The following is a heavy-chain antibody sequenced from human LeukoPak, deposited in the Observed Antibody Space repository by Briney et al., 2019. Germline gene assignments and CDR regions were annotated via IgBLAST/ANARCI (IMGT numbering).Heavy chain of an antibody. CDR1: GFTFSGSA. D-gene: IGHD3-10*01. J-gene: IGHJ4*02. Sequence: GGSLRLSCAASGFTFSGSAMHWVRQASGKGLEWVGRIRSKANSYATAYAASVKGRFTISRDDSKNTAYLQMDSLKTEDTAVYYCRGNYYGSGIYADFDYWGQGTLVTASS. CDR3: RGNYYGSGIYADFDY. CDR2: IRSKANSYAT. V-gene: IGHV3-73*01.